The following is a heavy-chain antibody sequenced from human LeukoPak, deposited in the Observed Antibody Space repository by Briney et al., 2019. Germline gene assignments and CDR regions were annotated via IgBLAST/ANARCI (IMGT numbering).Heavy chain of an antibody. V-gene: IGHV1-46*02. CDR3: ARDGRPARFDY. Sequence: GASVKVSCKTSGYTFHTYYVHWVRQAPGQGLEWMGIINPSGGSTTYAQKFQGRVTMTRDTSTTTVYMELNNLKSEDTAVYYCARDGRPARFDYWGHGTLVTVSS. CDR1: GYTFHTYY. CDR2: INPSGGST. J-gene: IGHJ4*01.